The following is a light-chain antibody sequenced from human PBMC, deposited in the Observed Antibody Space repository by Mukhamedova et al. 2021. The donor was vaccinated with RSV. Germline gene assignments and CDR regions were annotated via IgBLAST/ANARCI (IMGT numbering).Light chain of an antibody. Sequence: WYQRRVHGKAPEVLIYAASSLQSGVTSRFSGRGSGTEFTLTISSLQPEDSATYYCQQSDSSPTFGQGTKVEVK. V-gene: IGKV1-39*01. CDR3: QQSDSSPT. J-gene: IGKJ1*01. CDR2: AAS.